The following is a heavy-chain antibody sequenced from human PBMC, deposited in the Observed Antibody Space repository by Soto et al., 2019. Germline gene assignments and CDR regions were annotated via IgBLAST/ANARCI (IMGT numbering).Heavy chain of an antibody. Sequence: PGGSLRLSCGGSGFSFDDYTMHWVRQAPGKGLEWVSGLNGSGGSTSSADSVKGRFAISRDNSKNTLYLQMNSLRDGDTAVYYCARGFSAGKGSPPDYWGQGTLVTVSS. D-gene: IGHD3-10*01. CDR3: ARGFSAGKGSPPDY. CDR2: LNGSGGST. CDR1: GFSFDDYT. J-gene: IGHJ4*02. V-gene: IGHV3-23*01.